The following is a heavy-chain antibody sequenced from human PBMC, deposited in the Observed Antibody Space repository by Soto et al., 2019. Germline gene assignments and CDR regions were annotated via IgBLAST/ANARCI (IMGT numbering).Heavy chain of an antibody. Sequence: VASVKVSCKASGYTFKSYQIYWVRQAPGQRLECMGWINISNGNTEYSQNFQGRVTMTRDTSASTAYMELSSLRSEDTAVYYCARDTDLTLVTTLDYWGQGTPVTVPQ. V-gene: IGHV1-3*04. D-gene: IGHD4-17*01. CDR1: GYTFKSYQ. CDR2: INISNGNT. CDR3: ARDTDLTLVTTLDY. J-gene: IGHJ4*02.